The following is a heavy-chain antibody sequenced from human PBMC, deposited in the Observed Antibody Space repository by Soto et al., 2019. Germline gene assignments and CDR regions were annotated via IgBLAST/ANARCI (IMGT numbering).Heavy chain of an antibody. Sequence: QVQLVQSGAEVKKPGASVKVSCKASGYTFTSYGISWVRQAPGQGLEWMGWISAYNGNTNYAQKLQGRVTMTTDTSTSTAYMELRSLRSDDTAVYYCARKQFTYCGGDCYAPSFGYWGQGTLVTVSS. J-gene: IGHJ4*02. CDR3: ARKQFTYCGGDCYAPSFGY. CDR2: ISAYNGNT. V-gene: IGHV1-18*04. CDR1: GYTFTSYG. D-gene: IGHD2-21*02.